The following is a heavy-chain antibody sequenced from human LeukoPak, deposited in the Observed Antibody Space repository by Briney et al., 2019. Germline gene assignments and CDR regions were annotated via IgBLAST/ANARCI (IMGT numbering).Heavy chain of an antibody. Sequence: PSETLSLTCTVSGGSISSYYWSWSRQPPGKGLEWIGYIYYTGSTNYNPSLKSRFTISVDTSKNQFSLKLSSVTAADTAVYYCARLKDYGADFDYWGQGTLVTVSS. CDR2: IYYTGST. V-gene: IGHV4-59*01. CDR3: ARLKDYGADFDY. D-gene: IGHD4-17*01. J-gene: IGHJ4*02. CDR1: GGSISSYY.